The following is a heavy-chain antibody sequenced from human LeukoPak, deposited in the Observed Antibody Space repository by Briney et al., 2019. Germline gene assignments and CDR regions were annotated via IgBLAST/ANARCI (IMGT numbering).Heavy chain of an antibody. Sequence: MASETLSLTCAVYGGSFSGYYWSWIRQPPGKGLEWIGEINHSGSTNYNPSFKRRVTISVDRSKNQFSLKLSSVTAADTAVYYCARGRPTYYDFWSGYYCNFDYWGQGTLVTVSS. CDR3: ARGRPTYYDFWSGYYCNFDY. V-gene: IGHV4-34*01. CDR1: GGSFSGYY. CDR2: INHSGST. D-gene: IGHD3-3*01. J-gene: IGHJ4*02.